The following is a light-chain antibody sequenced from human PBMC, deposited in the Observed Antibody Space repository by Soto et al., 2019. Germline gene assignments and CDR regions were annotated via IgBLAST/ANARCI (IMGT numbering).Light chain of an antibody. Sequence: QSVLTQPPSVSGAPGQRVTISCTGSSSNIGAHYDVHWYQQLPGTAPKLHIYGNTNRPSGVPDRFSGSKSGTSASLAITGLQAEDEADYYCQCYDTSLSGVVFGGGTKLTVL. CDR1: SSNIGAHYD. J-gene: IGLJ2*01. CDR2: GNT. CDR3: QCYDTSLSGVV. V-gene: IGLV1-40*01.